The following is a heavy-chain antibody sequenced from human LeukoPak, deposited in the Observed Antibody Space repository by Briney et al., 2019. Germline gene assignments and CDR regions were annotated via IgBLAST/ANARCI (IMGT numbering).Heavy chain of an antibody. CDR3: AKWELYSGFYYIDY. V-gene: IGHV3-7*01. D-gene: IGHD1-26*01. J-gene: IGHJ4*02. Sequence: GGSLRLSCAASGFTFSSYWMTWVRQGPGKGLEGVANIKPDGSLIYYVDSVKGRFTISRDNAKNSLYLQMNSLGAEDTAVYYCAKWELYSGFYYIDYWGQGTLATVSS. CDR2: IKPDGSLI. CDR1: GFTFSSYW.